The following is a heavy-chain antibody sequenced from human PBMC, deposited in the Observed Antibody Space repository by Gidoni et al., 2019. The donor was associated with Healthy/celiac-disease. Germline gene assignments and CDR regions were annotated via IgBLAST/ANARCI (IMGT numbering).Heavy chain of an antibody. V-gene: IGHV3-21*01. CDR1: GFTFSSYS. CDR3: ARVRGSTSSGARGYYGMDV. J-gene: IGHJ6*02. CDR2: IRSSSGYI. Sequence: EVQLVESGGGLVKPGGSLRLSCAASGFTFSSYSMHWVRQAPGKGLEWVSSIRSSSGYIYYADSVEGRFIISRDNAKNSLYLQLNSLRAEATAVYYCARVRGSTSSGARGYYGMDVWGQGTTVTVSS. D-gene: IGHD2-2*01.